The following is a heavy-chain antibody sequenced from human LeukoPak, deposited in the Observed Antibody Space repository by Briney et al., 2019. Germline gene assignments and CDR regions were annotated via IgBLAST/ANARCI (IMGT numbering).Heavy chain of an antibody. Sequence: KPSETLSLTCTVSGGSISSYYLSWIRQPAGKGLEWIGRIYTSGSTNYNPSLKSRVTMSVDTSKNQFSLKLISVTAADTAVYYCAREWRVTMIVVVIDYWGQGTLVTASS. CDR1: GGSISSYY. CDR3: AREWRVTMIVVVIDY. V-gene: IGHV4-4*07. D-gene: IGHD3-22*01. J-gene: IGHJ4*02. CDR2: IYTSGST.